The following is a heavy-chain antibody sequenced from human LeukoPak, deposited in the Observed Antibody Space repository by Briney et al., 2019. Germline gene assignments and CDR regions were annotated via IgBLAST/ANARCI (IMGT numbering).Heavy chain of an antibody. CDR1: GYSLSSGYY. D-gene: IGHD6-19*01. CDR3: AGGQWLVRVSSDY. J-gene: IGHJ4*02. CDR2: IYHSGST. Sequence: SETLSLTCAVSGYSLSSGYYWGWSRPPPGKGLEWIGSIYHSGSTYYNPSLKRRVPLPVDPSKNQLSLKLSSVTAADTAGYYCAGGQWLVRVSSDYWGQETLVTVS. V-gene: IGHV4-38-2*01.